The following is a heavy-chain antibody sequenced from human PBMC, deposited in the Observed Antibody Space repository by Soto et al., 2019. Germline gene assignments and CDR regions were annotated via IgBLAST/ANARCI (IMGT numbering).Heavy chain of an antibody. J-gene: IGHJ6*02. CDR1: GGSFSGYY. Sequence: SETLSLTCAVYGGSFSGYYWSWIRQPPGKGLEWIGEINHSGSTNYNPSLKSRVTISVDTSKDQFSLKLSSVTAADMAVYYCARRGFGTMVRGVMTYGMDVSGQGTTVTVSS. CDR3: ARRGFGTMVRGVMTYGMDV. CDR2: INHSGST. V-gene: IGHV4-34*01. D-gene: IGHD3-10*01.